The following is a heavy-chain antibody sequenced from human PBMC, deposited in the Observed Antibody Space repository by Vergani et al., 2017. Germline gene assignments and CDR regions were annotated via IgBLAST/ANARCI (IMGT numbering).Heavy chain of an antibody. CDR2: ISGSGGST. V-gene: IGHV3-23*01. J-gene: IGHJ3*02. CDR1: GFTFSSYA. CDR3: AKATRVVVTRGAFDI. Sequence: EVQLLESGGGLVQPGGSLRLSCAASGFTFSSYAMSWVRQAPGKGLEWVSAISGSGGSTYYADSVKGRFTISRDTSKNTLYLQMKSLRAEDTAVYYCAKATRVVVTRGAFDIWGQGTMVTVSS. D-gene: IGHD2-21*02.